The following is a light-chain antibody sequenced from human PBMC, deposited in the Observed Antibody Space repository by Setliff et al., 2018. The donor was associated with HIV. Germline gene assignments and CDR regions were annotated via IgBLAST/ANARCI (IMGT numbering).Light chain of an antibody. CDR1: GSNIGSNA. V-gene: IGLV1-44*01. CDR2: NNN. Sequence: QSALTQPPSASGTPGQRVTISCSGSGSNIGSNAVNWYQQLPGTAPKLLIYNNNQRPSGVPDRFSGSKSGTSASLAISGLQSEDESDYYCAAWDDSLNGHYVFGTGTKVTVL. CDR3: AAWDDSLNGHYV. J-gene: IGLJ1*01.